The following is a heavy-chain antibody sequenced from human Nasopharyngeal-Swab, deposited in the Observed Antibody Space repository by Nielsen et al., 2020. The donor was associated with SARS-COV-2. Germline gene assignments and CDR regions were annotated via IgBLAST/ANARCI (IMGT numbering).Heavy chain of an antibody. J-gene: IGHJ5*02. CDR3: ARGSCTNGLCYRRRGFDP. CDR2: INHSGST. CDR1: GGPFSGYY. V-gene: IGHV4-34*01. D-gene: IGHD2-8*01. Sequence: SETLSLTCAAYGGPFSGYYWTWIRQPPGKGLEWIGEINHSGSTNYNPSLKSRVTTSVDTSKNQFSLKLTSVTAADTAVYYCARGSCTNGLCYRRRGFDPWGQGTLVTVSS.